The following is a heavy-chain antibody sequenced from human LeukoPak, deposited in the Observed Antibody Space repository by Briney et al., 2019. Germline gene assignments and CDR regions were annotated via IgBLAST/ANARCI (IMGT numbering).Heavy chain of an antibody. CDR1: GFTFRTYA. Sequence: PGGSLRLSCAASGFTFRTYAMSWDRQAPGKGLEWVSGISGSGGSTYYADSVKGRFTISRDNSKNTLYLQVNSLRAEDTAVYYCAKGSSAGRPYYFDYWGQGTLVTVSS. J-gene: IGHJ4*02. V-gene: IGHV3-23*01. CDR2: ISGSGGST. D-gene: IGHD3-10*01. CDR3: AKGSSAGRPYYFDY.